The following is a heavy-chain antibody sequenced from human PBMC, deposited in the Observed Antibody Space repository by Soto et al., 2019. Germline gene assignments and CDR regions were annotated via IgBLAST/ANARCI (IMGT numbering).Heavy chain of an antibody. J-gene: IGHJ4*02. CDR1: GGSISGSY. Sequence: KPSETLSLTCSVSGGSISGSYWSWIRQSPGKGLEWLGYVYYTGRTNYSPSLRSRVSISVDTSKNEFSLRLSSVTAADTAVYFCARSVAVPGAHIDYWRKGTQVTVSS. CDR3: ARSVAVPGAHIDY. D-gene: IGHD6-19*01. CDR2: VYYTGRT. V-gene: IGHV4-59*01.